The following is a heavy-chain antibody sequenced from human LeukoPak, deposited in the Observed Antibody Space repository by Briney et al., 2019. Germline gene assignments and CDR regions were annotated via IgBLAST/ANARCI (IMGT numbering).Heavy chain of an antibody. Sequence: GESLKISCQGSGYSFTTYWISWVRQMPGKGLEWMGRIDPSDSYTDYSPSFQGYVTISADKSISTAYLQWSSLKASDTAMYYCASLVPSGQGYYFDYWGQGTLVTVSS. CDR1: GYSFTTYW. CDR2: IDPSDSYT. J-gene: IGHJ4*02. CDR3: ASLVPSGQGYYFDY. D-gene: IGHD6-19*01. V-gene: IGHV5-10-1*01.